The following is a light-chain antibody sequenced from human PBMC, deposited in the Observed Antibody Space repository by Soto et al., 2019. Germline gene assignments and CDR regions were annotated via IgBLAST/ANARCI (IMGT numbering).Light chain of an antibody. J-gene: IGLJ1*01. CDR1: TSDVGGYNY. Sequence: QSALTPPASVSGSPGQSITIPCTGTTSDVGGYNYVSWYQHHPGKAPKLMIYEVFNRPSGVSSRFSGSKSGSTASLTISGLQAEDEADYYCSSYTTTNTLYVFGTGTKLTVL. CDR3: SSYTTTNTLYV. V-gene: IGLV2-14*01. CDR2: EVF.